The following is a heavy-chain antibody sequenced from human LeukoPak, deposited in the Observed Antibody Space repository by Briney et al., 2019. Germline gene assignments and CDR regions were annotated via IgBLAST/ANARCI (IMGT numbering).Heavy chain of an antibody. D-gene: IGHD1-1*01. Sequence: PGGSLRLSCAASESTFNVYTVNWVRQAPGKDLEWVSGLYSGGATYYADSMGGRFTISRDHSKNTLYLQMTNLRVDDTAIYYCARGNGNVGGRLDPWGQGIRVTVSS. V-gene: IGHV3-66*01. CDR2: LYSGGAT. CDR1: ESTFNVYT. CDR3: ARGNGNVGGRLDP. J-gene: IGHJ5*02.